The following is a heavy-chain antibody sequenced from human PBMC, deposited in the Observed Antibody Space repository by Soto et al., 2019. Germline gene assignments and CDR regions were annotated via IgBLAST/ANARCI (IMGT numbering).Heavy chain of an antibody. CDR1: GFTFSSYG. CDR2: IWYDGSNK. CDR3: ARDLYSSSWYYFEY. V-gene: IGHV3-33*01. J-gene: IGHJ4*02. Sequence: PGGSLSLSCAASGFTFSSYGMHWVRQAPGKGLEWVAVIWYDGSNKYYADSVKGRFTISRDNSKNTLYLQMNSLRAEDTAVYYCARDLYSSSWYYFEYWGQGTLVTVSS. D-gene: IGHD6-13*01.